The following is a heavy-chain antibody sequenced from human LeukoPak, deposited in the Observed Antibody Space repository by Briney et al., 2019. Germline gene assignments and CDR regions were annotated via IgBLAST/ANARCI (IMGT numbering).Heavy chain of an antibody. D-gene: IGHD3-10*01. J-gene: IGHJ4*02. CDR3: ARGMVTMVRGVITIYYFGY. V-gene: IGHV4-39*07. Sequence: SETLSLTCSVSGGSISSSTYYWGWLRQPPGTGLEWIGSIYYSGSIYYNPSLKSRVTISVDTSKNQFSLKLSSVTAADTAVYYCARGMVTMVRGVITIYYFGYWGQGTLVTVSS. CDR2: IYYSGSI. CDR1: GGSISSSTYY.